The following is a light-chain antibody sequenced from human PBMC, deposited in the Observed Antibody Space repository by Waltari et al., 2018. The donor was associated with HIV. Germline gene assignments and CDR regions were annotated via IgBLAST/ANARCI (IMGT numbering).Light chain of an antibody. J-gene: IGLJ2*01. CDR3: CSYANSSTV. V-gene: IGLV2-23*01. CDR2: EGS. Sequence: QSALTQFASVSGSPGQSITIPCPGTSSDDGNSNPVSWYQQHPGKAPKLMIYEGSKRPSGVSNRFSGSKSGNTASLTISGLQAEDEADYYCCSYANSSTVFGGGTKVTVL. CDR1: SSDDGNSNP.